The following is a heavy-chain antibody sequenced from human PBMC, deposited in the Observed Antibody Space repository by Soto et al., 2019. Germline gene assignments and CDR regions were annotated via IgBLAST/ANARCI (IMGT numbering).Heavy chain of an antibody. D-gene: IGHD6-19*01. CDR1: GFTFSSYG. V-gene: IGHV3-33*01. CDR3: ARDSHVGSGWQLTADY. Sequence: GGALILSGSASGFTFSSYGMHWVRQAPGKGLEWVAVIWYDGSNKYYAESVKGRFTISRDNSKNTLYLQMNSLRAEDTAVYYCARDSHVGSGWQLTADYWGQGTLVTVSS. J-gene: IGHJ4*02. CDR2: IWYDGSNK.